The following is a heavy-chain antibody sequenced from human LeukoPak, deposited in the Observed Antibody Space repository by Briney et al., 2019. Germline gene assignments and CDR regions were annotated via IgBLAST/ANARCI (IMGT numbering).Heavy chain of an antibody. CDR1: GFTFSTYS. CDR3: AKGKRWLDY. V-gene: IGHV3-23*01. CDR2: ISGSGGST. J-gene: IGHJ4*02. Sequence: GGSLRLSCAASGFTFSTYSMTWVRQAPGKGLEWVSTISGSGGSTYYADSVKGRFTISRDNSKNTLYLQMNSLRAEDTAVYYCAKGKRWLDYWGQGTLVTVSS. D-gene: IGHD5-24*01.